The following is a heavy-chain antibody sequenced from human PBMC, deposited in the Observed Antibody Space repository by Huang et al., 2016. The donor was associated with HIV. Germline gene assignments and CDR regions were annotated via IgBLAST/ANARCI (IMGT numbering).Heavy chain of an antibody. Sequence: QVQLVESGGGVVQPGRSLRLSCAASGFAFSSFAMHWFRQAPVKVLQWLAVISTNGTIKNYADSVRGRFAISRDNSKGTVYLQMNSLRPEDTAVYSCARTGSYYYGSGIYHFGDYWGQGTLVTVSS. CDR3: ARTGSYYYGSGIYHFGDY. V-gene: IGHV3-30*01. CDR1: GFAFSSFA. CDR2: ISTNGTIK. D-gene: IGHD3-10*01. J-gene: IGHJ4*02.